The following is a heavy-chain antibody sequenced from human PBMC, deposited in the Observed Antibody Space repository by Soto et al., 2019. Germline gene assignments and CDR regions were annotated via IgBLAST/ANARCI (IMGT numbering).Heavy chain of an antibody. CDR1: GYTFTNYG. CDR2: ISAYNGNT. J-gene: IGHJ5*02. Sequence: QVQLVQSGAEVKKPGASVKVSCKASGYTFTNYGISWVRQAPGQGLEWMGWISAYNGNTKYAQKLQGRVTMTTGTSTSTAYMELRSLRSDHTAVYYCARGVGSGSYYNQYNWFDPWGQGTLVTVSS. CDR3: ARGVGSGSYYNQYNWFDP. V-gene: IGHV1-18*01. D-gene: IGHD3-10*01.